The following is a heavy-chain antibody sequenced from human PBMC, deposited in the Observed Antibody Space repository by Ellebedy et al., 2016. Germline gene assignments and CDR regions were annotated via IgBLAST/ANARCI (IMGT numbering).Heavy chain of an antibody. J-gene: IGHJ4*02. CDR1: GSSFTTYW. CDR3: ARRHSSHFDF. D-gene: IGHD3-22*01. CDR2: TDPTDSYA. Sequence: GESLKISXKASGSSFTTYWITWVRQVPGKGLEWMGRTDPTDSYATYNPSFQGHVTISADKSITTAYLEWSSLRASDTAIYYCARRHSSHFDFWGQGTLVTVSS. V-gene: IGHV5-10-1*01.